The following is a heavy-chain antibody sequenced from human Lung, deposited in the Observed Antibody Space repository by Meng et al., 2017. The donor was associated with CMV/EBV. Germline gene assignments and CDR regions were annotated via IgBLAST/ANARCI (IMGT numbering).Heavy chain of an antibody. CDR2: IYHSGST. Sequence: GSLRLSCTVSGYSISSGYYWGWIRQPPGKGLEWIGSIYHSGSTYYNPSFKSRVTISVDTSKNQLSLRLSSVTAADTAVYYCARGIYGSVDYWGQGTLVTFSS. D-gene: IGHD3-10*01. CDR1: GYSISSGYY. CDR3: ARGIYGSVDY. J-gene: IGHJ4*02. V-gene: IGHV4-38-2*02.